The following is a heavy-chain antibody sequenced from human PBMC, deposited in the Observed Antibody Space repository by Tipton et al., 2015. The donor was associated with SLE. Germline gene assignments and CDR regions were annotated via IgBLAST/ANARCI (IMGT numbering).Heavy chain of an antibody. Sequence: QSGAEVKKPGASVKVSCKASGYTFTSYYMHWVRQAPGQGLEWMGIINPSGGSTSYAQKFQGRVTITADESTSTAYMELSSLRSEDTAVYYCARETTVTTYFDYWGQGTLVTVSS. D-gene: IGHD4-17*01. CDR1: GYTFTSYY. CDR3: ARETTVTTYFDY. J-gene: IGHJ4*02. CDR2: INPSGGST. V-gene: IGHV1-46*01.